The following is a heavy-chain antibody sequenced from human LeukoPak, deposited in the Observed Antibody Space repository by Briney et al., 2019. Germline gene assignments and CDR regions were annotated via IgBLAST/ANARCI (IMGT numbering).Heavy chain of an antibody. CDR3: ARDRYYAIDV. CDR2: ISYDGSNK. J-gene: IGHJ6*03. Sequence: GRSLRLSCAASGFTFSSYAMHWVRQAPGKGLEWVAVISYDGSNKYYADSVKGRFTFSRDNSKNTLYLQMNSLRAEDTAVYYCARDRYYAIDVWGKGTTVTVSS. V-gene: IGHV3-30*04. CDR1: GFTFSSYA. D-gene: IGHD3-10*01.